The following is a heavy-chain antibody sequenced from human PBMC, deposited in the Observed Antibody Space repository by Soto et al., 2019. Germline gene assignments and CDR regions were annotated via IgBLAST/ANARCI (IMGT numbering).Heavy chain of an antibody. D-gene: IGHD6-19*01. J-gene: IGHJ6*02. Sequence: ASVKVSCKASGYTFTSYGISWVRQAPGQGLEWMGWISAYNGNTNYAQKLQGRVTMTTDTSTSTAYMELRSLRSDDTAVYYCAKMSSGWYGYYYYGMDVWGQGTTVTVSS. V-gene: IGHV1-18*01. CDR1: GYTFTSYG. CDR2: ISAYNGNT. CDR3: AKMSSGWYGYYYYGMDV.